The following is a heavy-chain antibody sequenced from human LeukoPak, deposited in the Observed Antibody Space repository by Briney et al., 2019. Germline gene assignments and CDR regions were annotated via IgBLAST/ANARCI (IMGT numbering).Heavy chain of an antibody. CDR3: ARVPPLLWFGELSYYYYYMDV. J-gene: IGHJ6*03. CDR2: ISSSSSYI. D-gene: IGHD3-10*01. CDR1: GFTFSSYS. V-gene: IGHV3-21*01. Sequence: GGSLRLSCAASGFTFSSYSMNWVRQAPGKGLEWVSSISSSSSYIYYADSVKGRFTISRDNAKNSLYLQMNSLRAEDTAVYYCARVPPLLWFGELSYYYYYMDVWGKGPRSPSP.